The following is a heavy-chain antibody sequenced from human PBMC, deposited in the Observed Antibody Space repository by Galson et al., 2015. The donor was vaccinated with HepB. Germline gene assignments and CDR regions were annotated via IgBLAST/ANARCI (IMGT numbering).Heavy chain of an antibody. J-gene: IGHJ3*02. CDR2: IDPSDSYT. D-gene: IGHD4-11*01. V-gene: IGHV5-10-1*01. CDR3: ARHDYSNRDDDAFDI. CDR1: GYSFTSYW. Sequence: QSGAEVKKPGESLRISCKGSGYSFTSYWISWVRQMPGKGLEWMGRIDPSDSYTNYSPSFQGHVTISADKSISTAYLQWSSLKASDTAMYYCARHDYSNRDDDAFDIWGQGTMVTVSS.